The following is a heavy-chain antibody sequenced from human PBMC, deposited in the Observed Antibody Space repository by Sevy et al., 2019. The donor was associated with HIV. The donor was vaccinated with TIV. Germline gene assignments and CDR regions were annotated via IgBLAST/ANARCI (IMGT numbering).Heavy chain of an antibody. Sequence: SETLSLTCNVSGGSIRSGRYYWSWIRQPAGKGLEWIGRIYIRGTTNYNPSLKSRFTMSVDTSKNQCSLKLSSVTATDTAVYYCARELSDYGMDVWGQGTTVTVSS. CDR3: ARELSDYGMDV. CDR2: IYIRGTT. J-gene: IGHJ6*02. CDR1: GGSIRSGRYY. V-gene: IGHV4-61*02.